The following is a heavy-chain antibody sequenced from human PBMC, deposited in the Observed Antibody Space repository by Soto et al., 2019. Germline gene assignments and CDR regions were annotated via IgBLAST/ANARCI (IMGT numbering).Heavy chain of an antibody. CDR3: ARESSFWSGYSNRDSYGMDV. V-gene: IGHV3-30-3*01. J-gene: IGHJ6*02. D-gene: IGHD3-3*01. CDR2: ISYDGSNK. CDR1: GFTFSSYA. Sequence: QVQLVESGGGVVQPGRSLRLSCAASGFTFSSYAMHWVRQAPGKGLEWVAVISYDGSNKYYADSVKGRFTISRDNSKNTLYLQMNSLRAEDTAVYYCARESSFWSGYSNRDSYGMDVWGQGTTVTVSS.